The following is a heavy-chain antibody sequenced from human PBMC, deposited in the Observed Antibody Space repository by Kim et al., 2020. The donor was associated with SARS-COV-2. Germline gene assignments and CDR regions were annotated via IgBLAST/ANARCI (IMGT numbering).Heavy chain of an antibody. J-gene: IGHJ4*02. V-gene: IGHV3-23*01. D-gene: IGHD3-10*01. CDR3: AKVPWGFGELLPYYFDY. Sequence: GGSLRLSCAASGFTFSSYAMSWVRQAPGKGLEWVSAISGSGGSTYYADSVKGRFTISRDNSKNTLYLQMNSLRAEDTAVYYCAKVPWGFGELLPYYFDYWGQGTLVTVSS. CDR1: GFTFSSYA. CDR2: ISGSGGST.